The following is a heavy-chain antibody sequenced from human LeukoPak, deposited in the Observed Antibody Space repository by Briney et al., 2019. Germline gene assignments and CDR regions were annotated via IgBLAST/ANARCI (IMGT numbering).Heavy chain of an antibody. J-gene: IGHJ4*02. CDR3: ASGGVAAKYYFDS. CDR2: IYYSGTT. Sequence: SETLSLTCAVYGGSFSGYYWSWIRQPPGKGLEFIGYIYYSGTTNYNPSLKSRVTLSVDTSKNQFSLKLSSVTAADTAVYYCASGGVAAKYYFDSWGQGTLVTVSS. D-gene: IGHD3-16*01. CDR1: GGSFSGYY. V-gene: IGHV4-59*01.